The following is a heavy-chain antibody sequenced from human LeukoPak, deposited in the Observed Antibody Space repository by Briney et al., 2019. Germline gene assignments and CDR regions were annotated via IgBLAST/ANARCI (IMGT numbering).Heavy chain of an antibody. CDR3: ARALPYSSSWYGYYFDY. CDR1: GYTFTGYY. J-gene: IGHJ4*02. CDR2: INPNSGGT. D-gene: IGHD6-13*01. Sequence: GASVKVSCKASGYTFTGYYMHWVRQAPGQGLEWMGWINPNSGGTNYAQKFQGRVTMTRDTSISTAYMELSRLRSDDTAVYYCARALPYSSSWYGYYFDYWGQGTLVTVSS. V-gene: IGHV1-2*02.